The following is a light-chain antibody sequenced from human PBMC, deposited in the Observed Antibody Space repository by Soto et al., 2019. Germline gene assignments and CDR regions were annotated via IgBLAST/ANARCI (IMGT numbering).Light chain of an antibody. J-gene: IGKJ1*01. V-gene: IGKV1-17*01. CDR1: QGIRDA. CDR2: AAS. Sequence: DIQMTQSPSSLSASVGDRVTITCRASQGIRDALGWYQQKPGKAPKRLIYAASSLQSGVPSRFSGSGSGTEFTLTISSLQPGDVATYYCRQHNSYPQTFGQGTKVEIK. CDR3: RQHNSYPQT.